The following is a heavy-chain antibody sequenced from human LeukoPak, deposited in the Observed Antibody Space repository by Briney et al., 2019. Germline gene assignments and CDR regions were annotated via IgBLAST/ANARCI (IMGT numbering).Heavy chain of an antibody. CDR3: ARHGRRRIGLTMIVVYYFDY. D-gene: IGHD3-22*01. CDR2: IYYSGST. Sequence: SETLSLTCTVSGGSFSSSSYYWAWIRQPPGKGLEWIGSIYYSGSTYHNPSLKSRVTISVDTSKNQFSLRLSSVTAADTAVYYCARHGRRRIGLTMIVVYYFDYWGQGTLVTVSS. V-gene: IGHV4-39*01. J-gene: IGHJ4*02. CDR1: GGSFSSSSYY.